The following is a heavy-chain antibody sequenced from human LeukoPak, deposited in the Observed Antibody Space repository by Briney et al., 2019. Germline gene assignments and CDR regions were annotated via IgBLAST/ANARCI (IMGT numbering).Heavy chain of an antibody. V-gene: IGHV3-53*01. CDR2: IYSGGST. D-gene: IGHD3-22*01. Sequence: GGSLRLSCAASGFTVSSNYLSWVRQAPGKGLEWVSVIYSGGSTYYADSVKGRLTTSRDNSKNTLYLEMNSLRAEDTAVYYCVRDMGYYDKVWGQGTLVTVSS. J-gene: IGHJ4*02. CDR1: GFTVSSNY. CDR3: VRDMGYYDKV.